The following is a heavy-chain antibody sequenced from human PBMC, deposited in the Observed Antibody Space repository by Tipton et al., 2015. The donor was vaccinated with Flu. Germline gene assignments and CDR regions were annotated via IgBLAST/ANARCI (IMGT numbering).Heavy chain of an antibody. CDR2: IFPGDSDT. Sequence: QLVQSGAEMKKPGESLNISCKGFGYSFSDYWIAWVRQMPGKGLEWMGIIFPGDSDTKYSPSFQGQVTISVDKSIDTAYLQWSSLKASDTAIYYCARQKEASDYWGQGPLVTVSS. CDR1: GYSFSDYW. J-gene: IGHJ4*02. V-gene: IGHV5-51*01. CDR3: ARQKEASDY.